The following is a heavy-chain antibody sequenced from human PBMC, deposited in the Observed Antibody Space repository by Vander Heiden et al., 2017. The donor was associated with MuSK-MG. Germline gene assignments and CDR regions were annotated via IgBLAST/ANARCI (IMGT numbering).Heavy chain of an antibody. D-gene: IGHD7-27*01. CDR3: MSGSGL. Sequence: ELRLVESGGGLVQPGGSLRFSYVASGFTFNSYWVTWVRQAPGKGLEWVANINEDGSETYYVDSVKGRFTISRDNAKNSMSLQINSLRAEDTAVYYPMSGSGLWGQGTLVTVSS. J-gene: IGHJ4*02. CDR1: GFTFNSYW. V-gene: IGHV3-7*01. CDR2: INEDGSET.